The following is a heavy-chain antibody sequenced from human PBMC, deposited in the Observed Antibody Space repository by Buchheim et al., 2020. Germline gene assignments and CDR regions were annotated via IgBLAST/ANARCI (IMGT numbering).Heavy chain of an antibody. D-gene: IGHD2-15*01. CDR1: GFTFSSYG. J-gene: IGHJ6*02. CDR2: TSSDGKKT. Sequence: QAQLVESGGGVVQPGRSLRLSCAGSGFTFSSYGIHWVRQAPGKGLEWVAVTSSDGKKTYYADSVKGRFSISRDNSKNTLYQQMISLRTEDTAVYDCAKDRSVVVVPDAKFDYGMDVWGQGTT. CDR3: AKDRSVVVVPDAKFDYGMDV. V-gene: IGHV3-30*18.